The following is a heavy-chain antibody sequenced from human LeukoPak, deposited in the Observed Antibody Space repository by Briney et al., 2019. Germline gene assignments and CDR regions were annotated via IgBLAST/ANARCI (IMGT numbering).Heavy chain of an antibody. CDR2: ITTYIGNT. CDR1: GYSFTNYG. Sequence: GASVKVSCKASGYSFTNYGISWVRQAPGQGLEWMGWITTYIGNTNYAQKFQGRVTITTDESTSTAYMELSSLRSEDTAVYYCARDQPELGSPVWYFDLWGRGTLVTVSS. V-gene: IGHV1-18*01. J-gene: IGHJ2*01. CDR3: ARDQPELGSPVWYFDL. D-gene: IGHD7-27*01.